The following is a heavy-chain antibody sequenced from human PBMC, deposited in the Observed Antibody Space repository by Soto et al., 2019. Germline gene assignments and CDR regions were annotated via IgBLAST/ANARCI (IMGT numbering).Heavy chain of an antibody. V-gene: IGHV1-8*01. CDR2: MNPNSGNT. Sequence: ASVKVSCKASGYTFTSYDINWVRQATGQGLEWMGWMNPNSGNTGYAQKFQGTVTMTRNTSISTAYMELSSLRSEDTAVYYCARVLSYDYIWGSYLFIRDDAFDIWGQGTMVTVSS. J-gene: IGHJ3*02. D-gene: IGHD3-16*02. CDR1: GYTFTSYD. CDR3: ARVLSYDYIWGSYLFIRDDAFDI.